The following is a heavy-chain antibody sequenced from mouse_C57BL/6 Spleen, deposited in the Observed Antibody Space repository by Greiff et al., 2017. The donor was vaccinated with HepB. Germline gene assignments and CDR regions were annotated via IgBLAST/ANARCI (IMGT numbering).Heavy chain of an antibody. CDR1: GFNIKDDY. V-gene: IGHV14-4*01. CDR2: IDPENGDT. Sequence: EVKLMESGAELVRPGASVKLSCTASGFNIKDDYMHWVKQRPEQGLEWIGWIDPENGDTEYASKFQGKATITADTSSNTAYLQLSSLTSEDTAVYYCTISPPGYYDGSSCAYWGQGTLVTVSA. D-gene: IGHD1-1*01. CDR3: TISPPGYYDGSSCAY. J-gene: IGHJ3*01.